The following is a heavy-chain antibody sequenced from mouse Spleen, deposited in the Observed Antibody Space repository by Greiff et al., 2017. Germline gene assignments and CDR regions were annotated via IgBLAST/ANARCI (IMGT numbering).Heavy chain of an antibody. J-gene: IGHJ3*01. Sequence: DVKLVESGGGLVKPGGSLKLSCAASGFTFSSYAMSWVRQTPEKRLEWVATISSGGSYTYYPDSVKGRFTISRDNAKNTLYLQMSSLRSEDTAMYYCARHVGNRFAYWGQGTLVTVSA. V-gene: IGHV5-9-3*01. CDR2: ISSGGSYT. CDR3: ARHVGNRFAY. CDR1: GFTFSSYA. D-gene: IGHD2-1*01.